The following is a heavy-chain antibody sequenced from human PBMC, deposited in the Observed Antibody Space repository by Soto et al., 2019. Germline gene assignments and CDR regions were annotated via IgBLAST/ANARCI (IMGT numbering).Heavy chain of an antibody. CDR1: GFTFRSYG. Sequence: QVQLVQSGGGVVQPGRSLRLSCAASGFTFRSYGMHWVRQAPGKGLEWLAVISYDGSKKYFADSVKGRFTISRDNSKNAVYLQMNSVRAEDTAVYDCAKDQGYLDLWGRGTLVIVSS. CDR3: AKDQGYLDL. CDR2: ISYDGSKK. J-gene: IGHJ2*01. V-gene: IGHV3-30*18.